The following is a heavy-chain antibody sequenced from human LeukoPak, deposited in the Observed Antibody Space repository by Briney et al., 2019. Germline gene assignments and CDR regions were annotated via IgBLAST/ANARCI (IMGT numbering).Heavy chain of an antibody. CDR1: GFTVSSNY. CDR3: ARHLWYYDILTGPPFFSDY. J-gene: IGHJ4*02. Sequence: PGRSLRLSCAASGFTVSSNYMSWVRQAPGKGLEWVSVIYSGGSTYYADSVKGRLTISRDNSKNTLYLQMNSLRAEDTAVYYCARHLWYYDILTGPPFFSDYWDQGTLVTVSS. CDR2: IYSGGST. V-gene: IGHV3-66*04. D-gene: IGHD3-9*01.